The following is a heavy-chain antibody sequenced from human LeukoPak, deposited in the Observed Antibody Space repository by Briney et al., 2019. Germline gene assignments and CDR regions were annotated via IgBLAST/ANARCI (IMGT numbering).Heavy chain of an antibody. Sequence: GGSLRLSCAASEFTFSNYAMNWVRQAPGKGLEWVSSISSSSSYIYYADSVKGRFTISRDNAKNSLYLQMNSLRAEDTAVYYCARDRGSSWGNVDYWGQGTLVTVSS. CDR3: ARDRGSSWGNVDY. V-gene: IGHV3-21*01. D-gene: IGHD6-13*01. CDR1: EFTFSNYA. J-gene: IGHJ4*02. CDR2: ISSSSSYI.